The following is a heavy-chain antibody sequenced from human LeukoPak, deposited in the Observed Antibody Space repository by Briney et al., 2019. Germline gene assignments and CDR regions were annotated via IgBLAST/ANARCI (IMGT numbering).Heavy chain of an antibody. CDR2: IWYDRSNK. V-gene: IGHV3-33*07. J-gene: IGHJ4*02. CDR3: ARDGDILTGYYFDY. Sequence: PGGAPGLSWGAAGFPFKRYGMDGGRQGPGKGLGGGGGIWYDRSNKYYADSVKGRLTISRDNSENTLYLQMNSLRAEDTAVYYCARDGDILTGYYFDYWGQGTLVTVSS. CDR1: GFPFKRYG. D-gene: IGHD3-9*01.